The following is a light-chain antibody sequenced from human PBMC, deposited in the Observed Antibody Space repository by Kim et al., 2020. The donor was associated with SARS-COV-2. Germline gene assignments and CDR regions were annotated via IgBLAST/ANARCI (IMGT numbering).Light chain of an antibody. CDR2: SDG. V-gene: IGLV3-21*04. CDR1: NIGSKR. Sequence: APGKTARVTCGGNNIGSKRVHWYQQKPGQAPVLVIYSDGDRPSGIPERFSGSNSGNTATLTISRVEAGDEADYYCQVWDSSSDHRVFGTGTKVTVL. J-gene: IGLJ1*01. CDR3: QVWDSSSDHRV.